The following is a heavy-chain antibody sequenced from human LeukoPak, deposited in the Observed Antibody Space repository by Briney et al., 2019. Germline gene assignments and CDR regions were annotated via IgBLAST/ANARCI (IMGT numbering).Heavy chain of an antibody. Sequence: SETLSLTCTVSGGSISSSSYYWGWIRQPPGKGLEWIGSIYYSGSTNYNPSLKSRVTISVDTSKNQFSLKLSSVTAADTAVYYCARDGSGSSFGFQHWGQGTLVTVSS. CDR1: GGSISSSSYY. CDR2: IYYSGST. D-gene: IGHD1-26*01. V-gene: IGHV4-39*07. J-gene: IGHJ1*01. CDR3: ARDGSGSSFGFQH.